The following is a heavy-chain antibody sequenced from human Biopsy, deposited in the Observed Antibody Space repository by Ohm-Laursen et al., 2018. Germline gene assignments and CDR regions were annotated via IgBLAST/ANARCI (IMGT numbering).Heavy chain of an antibody. CDR3: ARDVMNRIAGRVARSDVFDV. V-gene: IGHV1-2*02. CDR1: GYAVNDYF. D-gene: IGHD3-16*01. J-gene: IGHJ3*01. Sequence: SVKVSCKGSGYAVNDYFLHWLRQAPGQGPEWMGGISPNSGGTNYAQKFQGRVTMTTDTSTSTVYLELRRLISDDTAVYYCARDVMNRIAGRVARSDVFDVWGQGTLVTVSS. CDR2: ISPNSGGT.